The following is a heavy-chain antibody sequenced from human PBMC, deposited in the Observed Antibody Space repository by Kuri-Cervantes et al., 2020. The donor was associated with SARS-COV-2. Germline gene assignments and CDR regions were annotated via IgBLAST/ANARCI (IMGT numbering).Heavy chain of an antibody. CDR3: ARANWRGITGTPTRYYYYYYGMDV. D-gene: IGHD1-7*01. CDR1: GGTFSSYA. J-gene: IGHJ6*02. CDR2: IIPIFGTA. Sequence: SVKVSCKASGGTFSSYAISWVRQAPGQGLEWMGGIIPIFGTANYAQKFQGRVTITADESTSTAYMELSSLRSEDTAVYYCARANWRGITGTPTRYYYYYYGMDVWGQGTTVTVSS. V-gene: IGHV1-69*13.